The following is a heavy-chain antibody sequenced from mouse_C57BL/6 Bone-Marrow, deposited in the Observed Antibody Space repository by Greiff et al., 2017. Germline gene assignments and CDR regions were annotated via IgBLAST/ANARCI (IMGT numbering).Heavy chain of an antibody. V-gene: IGHV3-8*01. D-gene: IGHD1-1*01. J-gene: IGHJ2*01. CDR3: ARGIITTVVAWEIDY. CDR2: ISYSGST. CDR1: GYSITSDY. Sequence: EVKLMESGPGLAKPSQTLSLTCSVTGYSITSDYWHWIRKFPGNKLEYMGYISYSGSTYYNPSLKSRISITRDTSKNQYYLQLNSVTTEDTATYYCARGIITTVVAWEIDYWGQGTTLTVSS.